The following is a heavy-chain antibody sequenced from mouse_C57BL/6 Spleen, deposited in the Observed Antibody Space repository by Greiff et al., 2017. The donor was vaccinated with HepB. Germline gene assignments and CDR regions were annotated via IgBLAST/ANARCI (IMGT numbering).Heavy chain of an antibody. D-gene: IGHD3-2*02. CDR2: ISGGGGNT. J-gene: IGHJ3*01. V-gene: IGHV5-9*01. Sequence: DVMLVESGGGLVKPGGSLKLSCAASGFTFSSYTMSWVRQTPEKRLEWVATISGGGGNTYYPDSVKGRFTISRDNAKNTLYLQMSSLRSEDTALYYCAREGQLRLPWFAYWGQGTLVTVSA. CDR1: GFTFSSYT. CDR3: AREGQLRLPWFAY.